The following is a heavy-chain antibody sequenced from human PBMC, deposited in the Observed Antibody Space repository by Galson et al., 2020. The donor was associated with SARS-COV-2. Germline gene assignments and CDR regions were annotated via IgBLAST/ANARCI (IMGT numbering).Heavy chain of an antibody. J-gene: IGHJ4*02. CDR3: ARGDMGNDYFDY. V-gene: IGHV3-74*01. CDR2: IYSEGSST. Sequence: GGSLRLSCAVSGFTFSSYWMHWVRQAPGKGLVRVSRIYSEGSSTSYADSVKGRFTISGDNAKNTLYLQMNSLRAEDTAVYYCARGDMGNDYFDYWGQGTLVTVSS. D-gene: IGHD7-27*01. CDR1: GFTFSSYW.